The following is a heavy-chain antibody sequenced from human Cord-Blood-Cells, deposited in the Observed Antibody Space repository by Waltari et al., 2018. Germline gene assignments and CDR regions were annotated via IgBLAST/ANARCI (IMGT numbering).Heavy chain of an antibody. V-gene: IGHV4-34*01. CDR2: INHSGST. J-gene: IGHJ4*02. D-gene: IGHD2-2*02. CDR3: ARGYCSSTSCYTRRGNYFDY. Sequence: QVQLQQWGAGLLKPSETLSLTCAVYGGSFSGYYWSWIRQPPGKGLEWIGEINHSGSTNYNPSLKSRVTISVDTSKNQFSLKLSSGTAADTAVYYCARGYCSSTSCYTRRGNYFDYWGQGTLVTVSS. CDR1: GGSFSGYY.